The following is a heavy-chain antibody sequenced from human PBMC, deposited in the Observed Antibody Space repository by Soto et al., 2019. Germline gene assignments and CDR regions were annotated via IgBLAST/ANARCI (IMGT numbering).Heavy chain of an antibody. CDR2: ISKSDYT. D-gene: IGHD2-2*01. CDR3: AREDSIIIPAVSDF. Sequence: GGPLRLSCTVSGFACNNYGINWVRQAPGKGLEWVSSISKSDYTYYSDSVKGRFTISRDNAKNSVSLQMNTLRVEDTAVYYCAREDSIIIPAVSDFWGQGTLVTVSS. J-gene: IGHJ4*02. CDR1: GFACNNYG. V-gene: IGHV3-21*01.